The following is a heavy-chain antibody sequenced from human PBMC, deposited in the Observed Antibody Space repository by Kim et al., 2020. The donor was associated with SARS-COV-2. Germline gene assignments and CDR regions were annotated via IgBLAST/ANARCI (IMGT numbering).Heavy chain of an antibody. CDR3: AKNLVGAKAFDY. CDR1: GFTFSSYA. V-gene: IGHV3-23*01. J-gene: IGHJ4*02. CDR2: ISDSGGST. Sequence: GGSLRLSCAASGFTFSSYAMSWVRQAPGKGLEWVSAISDSGGSTYYADSVKGRFTISRDNSKNTLYLQMNSLRAEDMAVYYCAKNLVGAKAFDYWGQGTLVTVSS. D-gene: IGHD1-26*01.